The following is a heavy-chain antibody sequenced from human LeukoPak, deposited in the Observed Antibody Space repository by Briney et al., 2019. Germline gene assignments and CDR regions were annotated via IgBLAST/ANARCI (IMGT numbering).Heavy chain of an antibody. CDR2: IYHSGST. V-gene: IGHV4-39*01. CDR3: ASLYYDSRGYYWFDR. J-gene: IGHJ5*02. CDR1: GGSIISTSFY. D-gene: IGHD3-22*01. Sequence: SETLSLTCTVSGGSIISTSFYWGWIRQPPGKGLAWLGSIYHSGSTYDNPSLKSRVTISVDRSKNQFSLKLSSVTAADTAVYYCASLYYDSRGYYWFDRWGQGTLVTVSS.